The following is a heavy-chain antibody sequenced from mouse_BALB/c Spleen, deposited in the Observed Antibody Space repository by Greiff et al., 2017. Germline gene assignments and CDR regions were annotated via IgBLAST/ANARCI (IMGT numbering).Heavy chain of an antibody. J-gene: IGHJ1*01. CDR3: ARYYDYDDVHWYFDV. V-gene: IGHV1-63*02. D-gene: IGHD2-4*01. CDR1: GYTFTNYW. Sequence: VKLMESGAELVRPGTSVKMSCKAAGYTFTNYWIGWVKQRPGHGLEWIGDIYPGGGYTNYNEKFKGKATLTADTSSSTAYMQLSSLTSEDSAIYYCARYYDYDDVHWYFDVWGAGTSVTVSS. CDR2: IYPGGGYT.